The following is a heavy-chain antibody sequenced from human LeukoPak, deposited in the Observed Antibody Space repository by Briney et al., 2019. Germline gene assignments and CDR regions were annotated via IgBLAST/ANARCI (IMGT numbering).Heavy chain of an antibody. V-gene: IGHV4-39*07. J-gene: IGHJ4*02. CDR3: ASRLTREFDY. CDR2: INHSGST. Sequence: SETLSLTCTVSGGSISSSSYYWGWIRQPPGKGLEWIGEINHSGSTNYNPSLKSRVTISVDTSKNQFSLKLSSVTAADTAVYYCASRLTREFDYWGQGTLVTVSS. CDR1: GGSISSSSYY. D-gene: IGHD3-10*01.